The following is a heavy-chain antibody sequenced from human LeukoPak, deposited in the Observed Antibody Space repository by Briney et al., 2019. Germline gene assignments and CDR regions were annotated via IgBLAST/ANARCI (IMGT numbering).Heavy chain of an antibody. Sequence: ASVKVSCKASGYTFTSYDINWVRQATGQGLEWMGWMNPNSGNTGYAQKFQGRVTMTRNTSISTAYMELSSLRSEDTAVYYCARGRRGQWLVGVFSRGYYYGMDVWGLGTTVTVSS. CDR1: GYTFTSYD. D-gene: IGHD6-19*01. J-gene: IGHJ6*02. CDR2: MNPNSGNT. V-gene: IGHV1-8*01. CDR3: ARGRRGQWLVGVFSRGYYYGMDV.